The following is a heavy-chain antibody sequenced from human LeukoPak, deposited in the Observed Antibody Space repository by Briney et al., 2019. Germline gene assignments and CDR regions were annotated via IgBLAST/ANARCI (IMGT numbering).Heavy chain of an antibody. CDR1: GFTFSSYE. J-gene: IGHJ5*02. CDR3: ARGYYYDSSGPNWFDP. D-gene: IGHD3-22*01. V-gene: IGHV3-48*03. CDR2: ISSSGSTI. Sequence: PGGSLRLSCAAPGFTFSSYEMNWVRQAPGKGLEWVSYISSSGSTIYYADSVKGRFTISRDNAKNSLYLQMNSLRAEDTAVYYCARGYYYDSSGPNWFDPWGQGTLVTVSS.